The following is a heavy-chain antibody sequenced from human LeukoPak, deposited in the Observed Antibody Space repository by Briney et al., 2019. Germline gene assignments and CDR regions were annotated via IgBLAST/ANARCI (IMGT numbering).Heavy chain of an antibody. Sequence: SETLSLTCTVSGGSISSGGYYWSWIRQHPGKGLEWIGYIYYNGSTYYNPSLKSRVTISVDTSKNQFSLKLSSVTAADTAVYYCASIPVYSGSYQLDYWGQGTLVTVSS. CDR1: GGSISSGGYY. D-gene: IGHD1-26*01. CDR3: ASIPVYSGSYQLDY. J-gene: IGHJ4*02. CDR2: IYYNGST. V-gene: IGHV4-31*03.